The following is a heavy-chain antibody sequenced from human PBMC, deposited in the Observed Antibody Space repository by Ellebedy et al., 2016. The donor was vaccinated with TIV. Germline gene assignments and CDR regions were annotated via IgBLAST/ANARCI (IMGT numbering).Heavy chain of an antibody. CDR3: AGETFNDVDLIIWGVLDT. J-gene: IGHJ3*02. CDR1: GLTVSSTY. CDR2: IHTGGDT. V-gene: IGHV3-66*01. D-gene: IGHD1-1*01. Sequence: GGSLRLSCAVSGLTVSSTYMSWVRQAPGKGLEWISVIHTGGDTNYADSVKGRFTMSRDTSKNTVHLQITSVRVEDTAVYYCAGETFNDVDLIIWGVLDTWGQGTMVTVSS.